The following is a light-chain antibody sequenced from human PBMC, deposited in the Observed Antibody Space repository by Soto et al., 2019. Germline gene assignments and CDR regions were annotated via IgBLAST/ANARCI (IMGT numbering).Light chain of an antibody. CDR1: SSDIGKSKY. CDR2: EVN. Sequence: QSVLTQPASVSGSSGQSITFPCTGTSSDIGKSKYASWFKQLPGEAPRLTIYEVNSRPSGISDRFSGSKSGNSASLTISGLQPEDESTYYCASQTSPNMWIFGGGTKLTVL. J-gene: IGLJ2*01. V-gene: IGLV2-14*01. CDR3: ASQTSPNMWI.